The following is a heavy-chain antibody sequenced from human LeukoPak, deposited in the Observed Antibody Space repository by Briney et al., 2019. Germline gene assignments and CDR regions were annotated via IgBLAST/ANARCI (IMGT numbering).Heavy chain of an antibody. V-gene: IGHV1-2*06. J-gene: IGHJ4*02. D-gene: IGHD3-3*01. CDR3: AREYYDFWSGYYSPTNFDY. CDR2: INPNSGGT. Sequence: ASVKVSCKASGYTFTGYYMHWVRQAPGQGLEWMGQINPNSGGTNYAQKFQGRVTMTRDTSISTAYMELSRLRSDDTAVYYCAREYYDFWSGYYSPTNFDYWGQGTLVTVSS. CDR1: GYTFTGYY.